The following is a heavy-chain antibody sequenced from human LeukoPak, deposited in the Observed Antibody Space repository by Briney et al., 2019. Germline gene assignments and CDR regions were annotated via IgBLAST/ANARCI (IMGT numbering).Heavy chain of an antibody. D-gene: IGHD1-26*01. Sequence: SETLSLTCTASGGSINSGTYYWSWIRQPAGKGLEWIGRMYTSGSTNYNPSLESRVTISVDTSKNQFSLKLSSVTAADTAVYYCARMGSGSYYWFDYWGQGTLVTVSS. CDR1: GGSINSGTYY. CDR2: MYTSGST. V-gene: IGHV4-61*02. J-gene: IGHJ4*02. CDR3: ARMGSGSYYWFDY.